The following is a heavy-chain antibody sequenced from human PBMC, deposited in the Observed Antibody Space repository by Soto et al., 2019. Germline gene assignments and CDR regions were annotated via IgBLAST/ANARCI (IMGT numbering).Heavy chain of an antibody. V-gene: IGHV4-59*01. Sequence: QVQLQESGPGLVKPSETLSLTCTVSGGSISSYYWSWIRQPPGKGLEWIGCIYYSGSTNYNPSLQSRVTISVDTSKNQFSLKLSSVTAADTAVYYCAREGLTGTIGLYYYSGMDVWGQGTTVTVSS. CDR3: AREGLTGTIGLYYYSGMDV. D-gene: IGHD1-7*01. CDR2: IYYSGST. CDR1: GGSISSYY. J-gene: IGHJ6*02.